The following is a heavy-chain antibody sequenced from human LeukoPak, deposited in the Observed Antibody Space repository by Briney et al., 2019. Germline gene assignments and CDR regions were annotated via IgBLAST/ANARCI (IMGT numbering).Heavy chain of an antibody. CDR2: INPNSGGT. J-gene: IGHJ5*02. Sequence: GASVKVSCKASGYTFTGYYMHWVRQAPGQGLEWMGWINPNSGGTNYAQKFQGRVTMTRDTSISTAYMELSRLRSDDTAVYYCARDPYQEAVEPNWFDPWGQGTLVTVSS. V-gene: IGHV1-2*02. CDR1: GYTFTGYY. D-gene: IGHD6-19*01. CDR3: ARDPYQEAVEPNWFDP.